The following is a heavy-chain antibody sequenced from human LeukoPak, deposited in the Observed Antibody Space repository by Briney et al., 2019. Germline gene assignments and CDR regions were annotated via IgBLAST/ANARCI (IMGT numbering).Heavy chain of an antibody. Sequence: GGSLRLSCAASGFTFSSYAMSWVRHAPGKGLEWVSAISGSGGSTYYADSVKGRFTISRDNSKNTLYLQMNSLRAEDTAVYYCAYTRSIAARRSAEPWGQGTLVTVSS. CDR3: AYTRSIAARRSAEP. V-gene: IGHV3-23*01. J-gene: IGHJ4*02. D-gene: IGHD6-6*01. CDR2: ISGSGGST. CDR1: GFTFSSYA.